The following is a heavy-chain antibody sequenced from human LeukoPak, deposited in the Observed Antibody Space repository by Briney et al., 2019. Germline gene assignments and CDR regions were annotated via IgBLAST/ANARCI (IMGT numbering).Heavy chain of an antibody. V-gene: IGHV3-30*01. J-gene: IGHJ4*02. D-gene: IGHD2-15*01. CDR3: ARGKGGPFKY. CDR1: GFTFRRYA. Sequence: GRSLRLSCAASGFTFRRYAMHWVRQAPGKGLEWVAAMPFDGSYKYYAESVKGRFTISRDNSNNTVSLEMNSLRAEDTAVYFCARGKGGPFKYWGQGTLVTVSS. CDR2: MPFDGSYK.